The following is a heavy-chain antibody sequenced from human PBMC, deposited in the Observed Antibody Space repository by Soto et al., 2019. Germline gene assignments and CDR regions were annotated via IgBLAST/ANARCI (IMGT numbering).Heavy chain of an antibody. J-gene: IGHJ4*02. V-gene: IGHV1-69*13. CDR1: GGTFSSYS. D-gene: IGHD3-22*01. Sequence: SVKVSCKASGGTFSSYSISWVLQAPGQGLEWMGGIIPIFGTANYAQKFQGRVTITADESTSTAYMELSSLRSEDTAVYYCARAIDYYDSSGSVYWGQGTLVTVSS. CDR2: IIPIFGTA. CDR3: ARAIDYYDSSGSVY.